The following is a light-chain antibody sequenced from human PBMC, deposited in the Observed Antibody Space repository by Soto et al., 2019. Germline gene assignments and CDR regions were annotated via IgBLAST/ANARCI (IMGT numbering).Light chain of an antibody. CDR3: QQRSNGVT. V-gene: IGKV3-11*01. Sequence: EIVLTQSPATLSLSPGERATLSCRASQSVSSYSAWYQQKPGQAPRLLIYDASNRATGIPARFSGSGSGTDFTLTISSLEPEDFAVYYCQQRSNGVTFGPGTKVDIK. CDR1: QSVSSY. CDR2: DAS. J-gene: IGKJ3*01.